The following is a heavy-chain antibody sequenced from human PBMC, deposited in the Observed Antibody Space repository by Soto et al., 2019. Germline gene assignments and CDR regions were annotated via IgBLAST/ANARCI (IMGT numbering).Heavy chain of an antibody. Sequence: HWGSPRLSCAASGVTVSSYAMGWVRQAPGKGLEWVSAISGSGGSTYYADSVKGRFTISRDNSKNTLYLQMNSLRAEDTAVYYCAKDPGLAVARIDYWGQGTLVTVSS. CDR3: AKDPGLAVARIDY. V-gene: IGHV3-23*01. CDR1: GVTVSSYA. J-gene: IGHJ4*02. CDR2: ISGSGGST. D-gene: IGHD6-19*01.